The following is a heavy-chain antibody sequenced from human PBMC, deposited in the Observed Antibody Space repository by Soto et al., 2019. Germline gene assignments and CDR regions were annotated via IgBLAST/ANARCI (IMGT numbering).Heavy chain of an antibody. CDR1: GFTFSSYA. Sequence: LRLSCAASGFTFSSYAMHWVRQAPGKGLEWVAVISYDGSNKYYADSVKGRFTISRDNSKNTLYLQMNSLRAEDTAVYYCARETYYDFWSGSSPAVYYFDYWGQGTLVTVSS. J-gene: IGHJ4*02. D-gene: IGHD3-3*01. CDR3: ARETYYDFWSGSSPAVYYFDY. CDR2: ISYDGSNK. V-gene: IGHV3-30-3*01.